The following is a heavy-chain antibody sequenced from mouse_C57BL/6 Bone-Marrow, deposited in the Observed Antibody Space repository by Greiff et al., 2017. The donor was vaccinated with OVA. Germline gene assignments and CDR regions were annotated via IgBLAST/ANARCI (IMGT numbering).Heavy chain of an antibody. CDR2: IDPSDSYT. J-gene: IGHJ3*01. CDR1: GYTFTSYW. CDR3: ASSDVYYLAWFAY. Sequence: QVQLQQPGAELVRPGTSVKLSCKASGYTFTSYWMHWVKQRPGQGLEWIGVIDPSDSYTNYNQKFKGKATLTVDTSSSTAYMQLSSLTSEDSAVYYCASSDVYYLAWFAYWGQGTLVTVSA. V-gene: IGHV1-59*01. D-gene: IGHD2-3*01.